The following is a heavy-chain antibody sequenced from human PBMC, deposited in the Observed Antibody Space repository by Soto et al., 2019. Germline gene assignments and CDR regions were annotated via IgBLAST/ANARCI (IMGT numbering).Heavy chain of an antibody. CDR2: ISYDGSNK. D-gene: IGHD1-26*01. Sequence: QVQLVESGGGGVQPGRSLRLSCAASGFTFSSYGMHWVRQAPGKGLEWVAVISYDGSNKYYADSVKGRFTISRDNSKNTLYLQMNSLRAEDTAVYYCAKGWGATPDYWGQGTLVTVSS. V-gene: IGHV3-30*18. J-gene: IGHJ4*02. CDR1: GFTFSSYG. CDR3: AKGWGATPDY.